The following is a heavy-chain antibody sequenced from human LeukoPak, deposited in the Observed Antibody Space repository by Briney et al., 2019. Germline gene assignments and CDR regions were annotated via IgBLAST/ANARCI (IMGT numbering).Heavy chain of an antibody. CDR1: GFTFSSYA. D-gene: IGHD5-24*01. V-gene: IGHV3-23*01. Sequence: GGSLRLSCAASGFTFSSYAMSWVRQAPGKGLEWVSGISGSGGSAYYADSVKGRFAISRDNAKNSLYLQMNSLRDEDTAIYYCAREMGYWGRGTLVTVSS. CDR3: AREMGY. J-gene: IGHJ4*02. CDR2: ISGSGGSA.